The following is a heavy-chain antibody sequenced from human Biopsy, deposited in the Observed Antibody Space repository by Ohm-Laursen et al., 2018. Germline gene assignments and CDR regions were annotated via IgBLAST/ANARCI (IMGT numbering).Heavy chain of an antibody. CDR2: IYYSGST. J-gene: IGHJ6*02. Sequence: SETLSLTWTVSGASIISGGHFWNWIRQHPGKGLEWIGYIYYSGSTNYNPSLKSRVTISVDTSKNQFSLRLNSVTAADTAVYYCARAPNSTGWPYYYFYVMDVWGQGTTVTVSS. CDR1: GASIISGGHF. V-gene: IGHV4-61*08. CDR3: ARAPNSTGWPYYYFYVMDV. D-gene: IGHD2/OR15-2a*01.